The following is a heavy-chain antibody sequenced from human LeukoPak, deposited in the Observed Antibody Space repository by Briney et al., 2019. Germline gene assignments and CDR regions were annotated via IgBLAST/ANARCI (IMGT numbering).Heavy chain of an antibody. Sequence: PGGSLRLSCVVSGFTFSTSALSWVRQAPGKGPEWVSTISYSTTTTYYADSVKGRFSISRDNSKNTLYLQMNSLRVEDTAVYYCARVATGIDYWGQGTLVTVSS. J-gene: IGHJ4*02. CDR3: ARVATGIDY. CDR2: ISYSTTTT. D-gene: IGHD1-14*01. CDR1: GFTFSTSA. V-gene: IGHV3-23*01.